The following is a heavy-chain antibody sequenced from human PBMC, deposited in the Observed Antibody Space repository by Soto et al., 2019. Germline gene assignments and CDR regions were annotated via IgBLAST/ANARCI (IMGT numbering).Heavy chain of an antibody. CDR1: GFTFSSYG. V-gene: IGHV3-33*01. D-gene: IGHD5-12*01. Sequence: QVQLVESGGGVVQPGRSLRLSCAASGFTFSSYGMHWVRQAPGKGLEWVAVIWYDGSNKYYADSVKGRFTISRDNSKNTLYLQMNSLRAEDTAVYYCAREGYSGYGDYYYYMDVWGNGTTVTVSS. CDR3: AREGYSGYGDYYYYMDV. CDR2: IWYDGSNK. J-gene: IGHJ6*03.